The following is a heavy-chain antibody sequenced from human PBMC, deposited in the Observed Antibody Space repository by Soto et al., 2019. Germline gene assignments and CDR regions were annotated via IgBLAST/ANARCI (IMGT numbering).Heavy chain of an antibody. CDR3: ARDGDYVLSPFGDYYYFMDV. V-gene: IGHV1-46*03. CDR1: GYTFTSYY. J-gene: IGHJ6*03. Sequence: ASVKVSCKASGYTFTSYYMHWVRQAPGQGLEWMGIINPSGGSTSYAQKFQGRVTMTRDTSTSTVYMELSSLRSEDTAVYYCARDGDYVLSPFGDYYYFMDVWGKGTTVTVSS. D-gene: IGHD3-16*01. CDR2: INPSGGST.